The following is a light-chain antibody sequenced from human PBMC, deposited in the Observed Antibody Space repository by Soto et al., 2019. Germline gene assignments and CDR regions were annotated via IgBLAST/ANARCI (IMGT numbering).Light chain of an antibody. CDR2: EVY. CDR1: SSDVGGYNS. Sequence: QAVVTQPASVSGSPGQSITIPCTGTSSDVGGYNSVSWYQQHPGKAPKLMIYEVYSRPSGISGRFSGFKSGNTASLTISGLQAEDEADYYCSSSTTSSTLVFGTGTKLTVL. V-gene: IGLV2-14*01. J-gene: IGLJ1*01. CDR3: SSSTTSSTLV.